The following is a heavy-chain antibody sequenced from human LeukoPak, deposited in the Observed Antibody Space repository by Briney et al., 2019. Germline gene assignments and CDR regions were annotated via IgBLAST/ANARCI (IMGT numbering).Heavy chain of an antibody. J-gene: IGHJ4*02. CDR1: GGSFSGYH. CDR2: INHSGST. Sequence: PSETLSLTCAVYGGSFSGYHWSWIRQPPGKGLEWIGEINHSGSTNYNPSLKSRVTISVDTSKNQFSLKLSSVTAADTAVYYCARGSPASDYWGQGTLVTVSS. V-gene: IGHV4-34*01. CDR3: ARGSPASDY.